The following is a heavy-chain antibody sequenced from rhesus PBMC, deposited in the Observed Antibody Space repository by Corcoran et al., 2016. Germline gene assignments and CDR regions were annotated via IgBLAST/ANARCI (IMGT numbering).Heavy chain of an antibody. V-gene: IGHV4-143*01. CDR3: ARRNTGSWNPFDY. D-gene: IGHD6-25*01. CDR1: GGSIRGLYY. CDR2: IFGNSAST. J-gene: IGHJ4*01. Sequence: QVQLQESGPGLVTPSETLSLTCTVSGGSIRGLYYWSWIRPPPGQGLEWIGDIFGNSASTYYNPSLKSRVTISKDTSNNQFSLSLNSVTAADTAVYYCARRNTGSWNPFDYWGQGVLVSVSS.